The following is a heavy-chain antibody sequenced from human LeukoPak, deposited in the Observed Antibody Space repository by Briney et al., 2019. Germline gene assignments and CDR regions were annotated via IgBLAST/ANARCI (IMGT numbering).Heavy chain of an antibody. CDR3: ARVGDYYGSGGYSGYFDH. CDR2: IYYSGST. J-gene: IGHJ4*02. V-gene: IGHV4-59*01. D-gene: IGHD3-10*01. Sequence: PSETLSLTCTVSGGSISSYYWSWIRQPPGKGLEWIGYIYYSGSTNYNPSLKSRVTISVDTSKNQFSLKLSSVTAADTAVYYCARVGDYYGSGGYSGYFDHWGQGTLVTVSS. CDR1: GGSISSYY.